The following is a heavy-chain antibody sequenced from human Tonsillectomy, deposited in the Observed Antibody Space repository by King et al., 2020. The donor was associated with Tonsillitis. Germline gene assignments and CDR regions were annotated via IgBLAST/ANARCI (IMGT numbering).Heavy chain of an antibody. D-gene: IGHD4-17*01. J-gene: IGHJ4*02. CDR1: AGTFSRFA. V-gene: IGHV1-69*01. CDR2: IIPISGTA. CDR3: ASGDYQMDFDY. Sequence: VQLVQSGAEVKKPGSSVKVSCKASAGTFSRFAISWVRQAPGQGLEWMGGIIPISGTADYAQKFQGRITIIADESTSTAYMELSSLRSEDTAVYYCASGDYQMDFDYWGQGTLVTVSS.